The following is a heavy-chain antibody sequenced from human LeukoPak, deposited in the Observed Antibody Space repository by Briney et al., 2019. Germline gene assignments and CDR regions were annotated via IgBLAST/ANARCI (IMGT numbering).Heavy chain of an antibody. D-gene: IGHD3-22*01. CDR3: AREAPNYYDNDI. J-gene: IGHJ3*02. CDR1: GFTFSSYS. CDR2: IGSSSHTI. V-gene: IGHV3-48*01. Sequence: PGGSLRLSCAASGFTFSSYSMNWVRQAPGKGLEWISYIGSSSHTIFYADSVRGRFTISRDNAKNSLYLQMNSLRAEDTAVYYCAREAPNYYDNDIWGQGTMVTVSS.